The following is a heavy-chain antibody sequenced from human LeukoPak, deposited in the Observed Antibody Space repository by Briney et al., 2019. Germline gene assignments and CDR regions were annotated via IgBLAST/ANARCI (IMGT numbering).Heavy chain of an antibody. J-gene: IGHJ4*02. Sequence: SETLSLTCTVSGGSISSYYWSWIQQPPGKGLEWIGYIFYNGSTHYNPSLKSRVTISLDTSKNQFSLKLASVTAADTAVYYCAREGGSYGGDFDYWGQGTLVTVSS. CDR2: IFYNGST. V-gene: IGHV4-59*01. D-gene: IGHD1-26*01. CDR1: GGSISSYY. CDR3: AREGGSYGGDFDY.